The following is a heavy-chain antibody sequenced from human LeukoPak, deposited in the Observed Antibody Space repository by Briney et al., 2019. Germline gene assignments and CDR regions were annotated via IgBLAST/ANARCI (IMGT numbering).Heavy chain of an antibody. V-gene: IGHV4-59*01. CDR2: IYHSGST. D-gene: IGHD4-17*01. CDR3: ASFDYGDFWYFDI. J-gene: IGHJ2*01. CDR1: GGSISAFY. Sequence: KPSETLSLTCTISGGSISAFYWGWIRQPPGKGLEWIGNIYHSGSTNYNPSLKSRVIMSVDTSKKYFSLKLSSVTGADTAVYYCASFDYGDFWYFDIWGRGALVTVSS.